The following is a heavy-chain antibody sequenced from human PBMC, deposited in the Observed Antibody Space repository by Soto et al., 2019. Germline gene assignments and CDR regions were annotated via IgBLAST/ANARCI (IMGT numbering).Heavy chain of an antibody. V-gene: IGHV3-30*18. Sequence: GGSLRLSCAASGFTFSSYGMHWVRQAPGKGLEWVAVISYDGSNKYYADSVKGRFTISRDNSKNTLYLQMNSLRAEDTAVYYCAKLKDSSSWRPRGYYYYYMDVWGKGTTVTVSS. CDR1: GFTFSSYG. D-gene: IGHD6-13*01. CDR2: ISYDGSNK. CDR3: AKLKDSSSWRPRGYYYYYMDV. J-gene: IGHJ6*03.